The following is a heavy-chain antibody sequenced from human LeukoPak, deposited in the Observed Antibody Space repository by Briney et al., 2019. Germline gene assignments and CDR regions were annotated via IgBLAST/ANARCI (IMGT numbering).Heavy chain of an antibody. CDR2: IYTSGST. Sequence: PSETLSLTCAVYGGSFSGYYWSWIRQPAGKGLEWIGRIYTSGSTNYNPSLKSRVTMSVDTSKNQFSLKLSSVTAADTAVYYCARTPSLGSTFDYWGQGTLVTVSS. V-gene: IGHV4-59*10. CDR3: ARTPSLGSTFDY. J-gene: IGHJ4*02. D-gene: IGHD6-13*01. CDR1: GGSFSGYY.